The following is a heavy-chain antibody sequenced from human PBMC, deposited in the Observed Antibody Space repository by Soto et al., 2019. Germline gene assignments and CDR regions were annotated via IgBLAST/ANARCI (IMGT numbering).Heavy chain of an antibody. CDR2: IDPSDSQT. CDR1: GYSFAGYW. V-gene: IGHV5-10-1*01. J-gene: IGHJ4*02. CDR3: VRQQGTGDYFDY. D-gene: IGHD7-27*01. Sequence: GESLKISCKGSGYSFAGYWITWVRQKPGKGLEWMGRIDPSDSQTYYSPSFRGHVTISVTKSITTVFLQWSSLRASDTAMYYCVRQQGTGDYFDYWGQGTLVTVS.